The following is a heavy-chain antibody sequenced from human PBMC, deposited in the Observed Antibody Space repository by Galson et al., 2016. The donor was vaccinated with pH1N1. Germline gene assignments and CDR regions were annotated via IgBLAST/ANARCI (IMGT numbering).Heavy chain of an antibody. CDR2: IRYDGNKK. CDR1: GFTFRNYG. CDR3: AKDRADLSLIPAAIYY. Sequence: SLRLSCAASGFTFRNYGMHWVRQAPGKGLDWVAFIRYDGNKKYYADSVKGRFNLSRDNSKNTLYLHMNSLRPEDTAVYFCAKDRADLSLIPAAIYYWGQGTLVTFSS. V-gene: IGHV3-30*02. D-gene: IGHD2-2*01. J-gene: IGHJ4*02.